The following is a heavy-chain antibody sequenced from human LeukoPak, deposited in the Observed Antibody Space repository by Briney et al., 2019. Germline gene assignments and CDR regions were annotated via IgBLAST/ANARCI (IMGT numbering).Heavy chain of an antibody. CDR2: IKTDGSST. V-gene: IGHV3-74*01. D-gene: IGHD6-6*01. J-gene: IGHJ4*02. CDR1: GFTFSNHW. CDR3: VRDALAPRRDFDF. Sequence: PGGSLRLSCAASGFTFSNHWMHWVRQAPGKGLVWVSRIKTDGSSTTYADSVKGRFTISRDNAKNTLYLQMNGLRAEDTAVYYCVRDALAPRRDFDFCGQGTLVTVSS.